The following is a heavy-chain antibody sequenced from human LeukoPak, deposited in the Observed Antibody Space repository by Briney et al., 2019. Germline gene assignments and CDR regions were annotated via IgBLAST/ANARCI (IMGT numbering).Heavy chain of an antibody. CDR3: ARDPGYYDTSGYPAYFDY. J-gene: IGHJ4*02. CDR2: IYYTGST. CDR1: GGSISRDY. V-gene: IGHV4-59*12. D-gene: IGHD3-22*01. Sequence: SETLSLTCTVSGGSISRDYWSWIRQPPGKGLEWIGYIYYTGSTNYNPSLKSRVTISVDTSKNQFSLKLSSVTAADTAVYYCARDPGYYDTSGYPAYFDYWGQGTLVTVSS.